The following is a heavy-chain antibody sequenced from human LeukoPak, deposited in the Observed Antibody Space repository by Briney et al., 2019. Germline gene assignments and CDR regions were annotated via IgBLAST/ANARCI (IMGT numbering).Heavy chain of an antibody. CDR2: IDKKDNFYAT. D-gene: IGHD1-26*01. CDR1: GFTFSGSA. Sequence: GGSLRLSCAASGFTFSGSAIHWVRQSSGKGLEWVGHIDKKDNFYATTSAASVTGRFTISRDDSKNTAYLQMNSLKTEDTALYYCTRDSGTYNWLDPWGQGTLVPVSS. J-gene: IGHJ5*02. CDR3: TRDSGTYNWLDP. V-gene: IGHV3-73*01.